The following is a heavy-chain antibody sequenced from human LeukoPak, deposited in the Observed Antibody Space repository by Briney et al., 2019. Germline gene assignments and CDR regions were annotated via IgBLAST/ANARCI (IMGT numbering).Heavy chain of an antibody. J-gene: IGHJ3*02. CDR1: GFTFSSYA. CDR3: AKDASTVTTFDAFDI. D-gene: IGHD4-17*01. CDR2: ISGGGTYT. V-gene: IGHV3-23*01. Sequence: GGSLRLSCAASGFTFSSYAMNWVRQAPGRGLEWVSGISGGGTYTYNADSVRGRFTISRDNSRDTLYLQMDTLRAEDTAIYYCAKDASTVTTFDAFDIWGQGTMVTVSS.